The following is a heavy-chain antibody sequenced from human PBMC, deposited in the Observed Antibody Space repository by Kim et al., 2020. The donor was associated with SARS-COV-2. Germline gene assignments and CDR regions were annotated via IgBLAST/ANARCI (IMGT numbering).Heavy chain of an antibody. Sequence: GGSLRLSCAASGFTFSSYSMNWVRQAPGKGLEWVSSISSSSSYIYYADSVKGRFTISRDNAKNSLYLQMNSLRAEDTAVYYCARDMRWLQLLYFDYWGQGTLVTVSS. J-gene: IGHJ4*02. CDR2: ISSSSSYI. D-gene: IGHD5-12*01. CDR1: GFTFSSYS. CDR3: ARDMRWLQLLYFDY. V-gene: IGHV3-21*01.